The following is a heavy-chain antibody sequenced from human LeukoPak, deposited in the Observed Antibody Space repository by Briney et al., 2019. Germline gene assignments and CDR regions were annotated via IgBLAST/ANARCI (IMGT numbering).Heavy chain of an antibody. CDR2: IYYSGST. CDR1: GGSISSYY. J-gene: IGHJ3*02. V-gene: IGHV4-59*01. CDR3: ARFRLSDSSGYDAFDI. D-gene: IGHD3-22*01. Sequence: KTSETLSLTCTVSGGSISSYYWSWIRQPPGKGLEWIGYIYYSGSTNYNPSLKSRVTISVDTSKNQFSLKLGSVTAADTAVYYCARFRLSDSSGYDAFDIWGQGTMVTVSS.